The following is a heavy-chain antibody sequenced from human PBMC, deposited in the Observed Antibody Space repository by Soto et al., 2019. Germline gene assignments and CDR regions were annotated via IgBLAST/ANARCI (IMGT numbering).Heavy chain of an antibody. D-gene: IGHD3-3*01. Sequence: EVQLVESGGGLVKPGGSLRLSCAASGFTFSNACMSWVRQAPGKGLEWVGRIKSKTDGGTTDYAAPVKGRFTISRDDSKNTLYLQINSLKRADTAVYYCTTDSLVLRFLEGAFAPWGQGTLVTVSS. J-gene: IGHJ5*02. CDR3: TTDSLVLRFLEGAFAP. CDR1: GFTFSNAC. V-gene: IGHV3-15*01. CDR2: IKSKTDGGTT.